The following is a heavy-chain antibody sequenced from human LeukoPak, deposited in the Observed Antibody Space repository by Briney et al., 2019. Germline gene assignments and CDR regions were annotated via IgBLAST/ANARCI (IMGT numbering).Heavy chain of an antibody. V-gene: IGHV4-61*02. CDR3: ASSVALGTYVGY. J-gene: IGHJ4*02. D-gene: IGHD7-27*01. Sequence: SETLSLTCTVSGGSISSGSYYWSWIRQPAGKGLEWIGRIYTSGSTNYNPSLKSRVTISVDTSKNQFSLKLSSVTAADTAVYYCASSVALGTYVGYWGQGTLVTVSS. CDR2: IYTSGST. CDR1: GGSISSGSYY.